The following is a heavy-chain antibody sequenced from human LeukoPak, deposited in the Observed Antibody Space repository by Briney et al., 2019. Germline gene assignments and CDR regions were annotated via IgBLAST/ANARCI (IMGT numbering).Heavy chain of an antibody. CDR3: ARVTDPRYNWFDP. Sequence: SETLSLTCTVSGGSISSYYWTWIRRPAGKGPEWIGRIHASGSTNYNPSLKSRVNMSVDTSKNQFSLRLNSVTAADTAVYYCARVTDPRYNWFDPWGRGTLVTVSS. CDR2: IHASGST. V-gene: IGHV4-4*07. J-gene: IGHJ5*02. CDR1: GGSISSYY. D-gene: IGHD2-21*02.